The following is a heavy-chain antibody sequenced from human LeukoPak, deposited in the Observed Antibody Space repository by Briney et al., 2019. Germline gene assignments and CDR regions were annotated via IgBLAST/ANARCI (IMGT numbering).Heavy chain of an antibody. CDR3: ARAYGDHPSAGDPADY. V-gene: IGHV1-18*01. D-gene: IGHD4-17*01. J-gene: IGHJ4*02. CDR1: GYTFTSYG. CDR2: ISAYNGNT. Sequence: GASVKVSCKASGYTFTSYGISWVRQAPGQGLEWMGWISAYNGNTNYAQKLQGRVTMTTDTSTSTAYMELRSLRSDDTAVYYCARAYGDHPSAGDPADYWGQGTLVTVSS.